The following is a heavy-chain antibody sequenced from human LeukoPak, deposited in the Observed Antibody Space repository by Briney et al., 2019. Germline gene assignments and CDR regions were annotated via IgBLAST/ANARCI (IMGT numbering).Heavy chain of an antibody. CDR3: ARAAYCGGDCYTFDY. CDR1: GGTLSSYA. D-gene: IGHD2-21*01. CDR2: IIPIFGTA. V-gene: IGHV1-69*13. J-gene: IGHJ4*02. Sequence: ASVKVSCKASGGTLSSYAISWVRQAPGQGLEWMGGIIPIFGTANYAQKFQGRVTITADESTSTAYMELSSLRSEDTAVYYCARAAYCGGDCYTFDYWGQGTLVPVSS.